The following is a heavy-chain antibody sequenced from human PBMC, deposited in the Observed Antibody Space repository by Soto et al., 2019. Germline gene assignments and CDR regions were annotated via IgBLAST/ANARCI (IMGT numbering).Heavy chain of an antibody. V-gene: IGHV4-39*01. CDR1: GGSISSSSYY. CDR2: IYYSGST. CDR3: ARNIPPKVDGLDHYYSYYMDC. D-gene: IGHD3-9*01. Sequence: PSETLSLTCTVSGGSISSSSYYWGWIRQPPGKGLEWIGSIYYSGSTYYNPSLKSRVTISVDTSKNQFSLKLSSVTAADTAVYYWARNIPPKVDGLDHYYSYYMDCWGKGTTVTVPS. J-gene: IGHJ6*03.